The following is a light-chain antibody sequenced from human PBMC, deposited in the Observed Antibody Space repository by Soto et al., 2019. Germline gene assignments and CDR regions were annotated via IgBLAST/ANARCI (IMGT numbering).Light chain of an antibody. Sequence: EFVLTQSPATLSLSPGERAALSCRASQSVSTYLAWYQQKPGQAPRLLIYDASNRATGIPARFSGSGSATDFTLTIRSLEPEDFAVYYCQQRSSWITFGQGTRLEIK. J-gene: IGKJ5*01. CDR3: QQRSSWIT. CDR2: DAS. CDR1: QSVSTY. V-gene: IGKV3-11*01.